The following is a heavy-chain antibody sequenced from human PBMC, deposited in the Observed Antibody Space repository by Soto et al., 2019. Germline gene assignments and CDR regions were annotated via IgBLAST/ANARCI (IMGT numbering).Heavy chain of an antibody. J-gene: IGHJ6*02. CDR2: ISSSGSTI. D-gene: IGHD6-19*01. Sequence: GGSLRLSCAASGFTFSSYEMNWVRQAPGKGLEWVSYISSSGSTIYYADSVKGRFTISRDNAKNSLYLQMNSLRAEDTAVYYCARDQEVHDSRGHKIRAMDVWGQGTTVTVSS. V-gene: IGHV3-48*03. CDR3: ARDQEVHDSRGHKIRAMDV. CDR1: GFTFSSYE.